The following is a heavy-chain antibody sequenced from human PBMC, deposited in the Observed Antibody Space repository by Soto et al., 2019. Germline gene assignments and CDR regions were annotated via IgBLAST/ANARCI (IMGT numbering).Heavy chain of an antibody. V-gene: IGHV4-31*03. D-gene: IGHD3-16*01. CDR2: IYYSGST. J-gene: IGHJ3*02. CDR1: GGSISSGGYY. Sequence: SETLSLTCTVSGGSISSGGYYWSWIRQHPGKGLEWIGYIYYSGSTYYNPSLKSRVTISVDTSKNQFSLKLSSVTAADTAVYYCASANYDYIWGRNDAFDIWGQGTMVTVSS. CDR3: ASANYDYIWGRNDAFDI.